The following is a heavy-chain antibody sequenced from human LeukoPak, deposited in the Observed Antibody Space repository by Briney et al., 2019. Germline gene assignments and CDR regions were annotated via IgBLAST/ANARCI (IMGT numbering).Heavy chain of an antibody. V-gene: IGHV3-48*03. CDR3: ARLWIPLDY. CDR1: GFSLMTYE. D-gene: IGHD5-12*01. J-gene: IGHJ4*02. Sequence: GGSLRLSCAASGFSLMTYEMTWVRQARGKGLEWLAYISSSGATAYYADSLMGRFTISRDNARSGVYLQMNSLRADDTAVYYCARLWIPLDYWGQGTPVTVSS. CDR2: ISSSGATA.